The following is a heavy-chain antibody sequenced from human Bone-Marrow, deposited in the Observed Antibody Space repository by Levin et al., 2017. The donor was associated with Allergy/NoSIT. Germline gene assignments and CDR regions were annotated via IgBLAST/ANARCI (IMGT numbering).Heavy chain of an antibody. J-gene: IGHJ3*02. CDR2: ITPMFGTA. V-gene: IGHV1-69*13. Sequence: SVKVSCKASGGTFSTYAFSWLRQAPGQGPEWIGDITPMFGTANYAQRMQGRVTITADEATSTTYMEVNSLRSEDTALYYCARKFRQGNDAFDIWGQGTLVTVSS. CDR3: ARKFRQGNDAFDI. CDR1: GGTFSTYA.